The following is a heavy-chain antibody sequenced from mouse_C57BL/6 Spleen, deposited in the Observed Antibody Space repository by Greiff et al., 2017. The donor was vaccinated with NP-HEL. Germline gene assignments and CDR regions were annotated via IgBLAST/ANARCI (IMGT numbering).Heavy chain of an antibody. J-gene: IGHJ2*01. CDR3: ARGGVYYDYDYFDY. Sequence: DVQLQESGPGLVKPSQSLSLTCSVTGYSITSGYYWNWIRQFPGNKLEWMGYISYDGSNNYNPSLKNRISITRDTSKNQFFLKLNSVTTEDTATYYCARGGVYYDYDYFDYWGQGTTLTVSS. D-gene: IGHD2-4*01. CDR2: ISYDGSN. CDR1: GYSITSGYY. V-gene: IGHV3-6*01.